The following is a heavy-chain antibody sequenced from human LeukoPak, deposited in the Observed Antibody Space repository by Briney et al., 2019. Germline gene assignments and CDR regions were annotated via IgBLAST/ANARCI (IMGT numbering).Heavy chain of an antibody. J-gene: IGHJ5*02. CDR2: IYYSGST. D-gene: IGHD3-22*01. CDR3: ARLRITMIVVAMNWFDP. Sequence: KSGGSLRLSCAASGFTFSSYEMNWVRQPPGKGLEWIGSIYYSGSTYYNPSLKSRVTISVDTSKNQFSLKLSSVTAADTAVYYCARLRITMIVVAMNWFDPWGQGTLVTVSS. V-gene: IGHV4-39*01. CDR1: GFTFSSYE.